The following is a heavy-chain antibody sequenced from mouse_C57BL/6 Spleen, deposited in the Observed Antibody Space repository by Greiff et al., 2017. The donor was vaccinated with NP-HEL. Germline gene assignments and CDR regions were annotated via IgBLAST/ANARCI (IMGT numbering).Heavy chain of an antibody. Sequence: VQLQQSVAELVRPGASVKLSCTASGFNIKNTYMHWVKQRPEQGLEWIGRIDPANGNTKYAPKFQGKATITADTSSNTAYLQLSSLTSEDTAIYYCARWEGYYYGSSYYWYFDVWGTGTTVTVSS. D-gene: IGHD1-1*01. CDR3: ARWEGYYYGSSYYWYFDV. CDR2: IDPANGNT. J-gene: IGHJ1*03. CDR1: GFNIKNTY. V-gene: IGHV14-3*01.